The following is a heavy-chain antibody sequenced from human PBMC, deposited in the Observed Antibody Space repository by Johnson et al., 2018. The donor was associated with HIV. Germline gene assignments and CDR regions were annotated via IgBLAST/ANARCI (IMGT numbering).Heavy chain of an antibody. D-gene: IGHD1-26*01. J-gene: IGHJ3*02. V-gene: IGHV3-66*01. CDR3: ASDRGGYYGDAFDI. Sequence: VQVVESGGGLVKPGGSLRLSCAASGFTFSDYYMSWVRQAPGKGLAWVSVIYSGGNTYYADSVKCRLTISRDNYKNTLYVQRNSMRAEDTAVYYCASDRGGYYGDAFDIWGQGTMVTVSS. CDR2: IYSGGNT. CDR1: GFTFSDYY.